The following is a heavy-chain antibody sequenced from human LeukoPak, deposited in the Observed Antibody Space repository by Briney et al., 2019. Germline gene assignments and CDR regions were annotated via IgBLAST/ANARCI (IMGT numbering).Heavy chain of an antibody. J-gene: IGHJ3*02. V-gene: IGHV1-46*01. Sequence: ASVKVSCKASGYTFTSYYMHWVRQAPGQGREWMGIINPSGGSTSYAQKFQGRVTMTRDMSTSTVYMELSSLRSEDTAVYYCARTLSWEPDAFDIWGQGTMVTVSS. CDR1: GYTFTSYY. CDR3: ARTLSWEPDAFDI. CDR2: INPSGGST. D-gene: IGHD1-26*01.